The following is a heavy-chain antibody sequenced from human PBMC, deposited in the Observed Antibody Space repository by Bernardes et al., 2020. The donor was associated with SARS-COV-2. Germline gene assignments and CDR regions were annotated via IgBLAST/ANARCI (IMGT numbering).Heavy chain of an antibody. CDR3: ATERQSLTIFGVGHDAFDF. Sequence: GSLRLSCAASVFTCEDYTMHWVRQVPGKGLEWVSLVSWDGSTTNYADSVKGRFIISRDSSRNTLHLQMNSLRKEDTALYYCATERQSLTIFGVGHDAFDFWGQGTMVTVSS. CDR1: VFTCEDYT. D-gene: IGHD3-3*01. J-gene: IGHJ3*01. V-gene: IGHV3-43*01. CDR2: VSWDGSTT.